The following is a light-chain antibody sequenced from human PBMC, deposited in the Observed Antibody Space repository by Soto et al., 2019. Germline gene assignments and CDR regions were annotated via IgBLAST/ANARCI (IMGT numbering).Light chain of an antibody. CDR1: QTINRN. J-gene: IGKJ5*01. V-gene: IGKV1-39*01. CDR3: QQSDSIPIT. CDR2: AAS. Sequence: DIQMTQSPSSLSASLGARVTIPCRAGQTINRNLNWYQQTPGKAPKLLIYAASSLQSGVPSRFSGSGSGTDFTLAISSLQPEDFATYYCQQSDSIPITFGQGTRLEIK.